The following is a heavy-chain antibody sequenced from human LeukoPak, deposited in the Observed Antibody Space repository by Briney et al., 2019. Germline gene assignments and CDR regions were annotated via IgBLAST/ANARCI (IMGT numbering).Heavy chain of an antibody. CDR1: GFSFNSYW. V-gene: IGHV3-7*04. J-gene: IGHJ2*01. CDR3: ARGTWNFDL. CDR2: IKQEGSEK. Sequence: GGALRLSCAASGFSFNSYWISWVRQAPGKGLEWVANIKQEGSEKYYVDSVKGRFTISRDNAKSALYLQMNSLRAEDTALYYCARGTWNFDLWGRGTLLSVSS.